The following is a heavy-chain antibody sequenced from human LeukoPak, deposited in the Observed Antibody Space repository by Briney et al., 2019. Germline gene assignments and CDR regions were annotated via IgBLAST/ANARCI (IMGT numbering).Heavy chain of an antibody. D-gene: IGHD3-3*01. J-gene: IGHJ3*02. CDR1: GYTFTSYY. V-gene: IGHV1-46*01. CDR3: ARGLRFLEWSGAEDAFDI. CDR2: INPSGGST. Sequence: GASVKVSCKASGYTFTSYYMHWVRQAPGQGLEWMGIINPSGGSTSYAQKFQGRVTMTRDMSTSTVYMELSSLRSEDTAVYYCARGLRFLEWSGAEDAFDIWGQGTMVTVSS.